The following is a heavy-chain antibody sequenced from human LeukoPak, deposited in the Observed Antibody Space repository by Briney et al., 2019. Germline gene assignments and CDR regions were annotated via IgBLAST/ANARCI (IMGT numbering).Heavy chain of an antibody. CDR3: ARRLIAAAGQFDY. CDR2: IYYSGST. V-gene: IGHV4-31*03. J-gene: IGHJ4*02. Sequence: SHTLSLTCTVSGGSISSGGYYWSWIRQHPGKGLEWIGYIYYSGSTYYNPSLKSRVTISVDTSKNQFSLKLSSVTAADTAVYYCARRLIAAAGQFDYWGQGTLVTVSS. CDR1: GGSISSGGYY. D-gene: IGHD6-13*01.